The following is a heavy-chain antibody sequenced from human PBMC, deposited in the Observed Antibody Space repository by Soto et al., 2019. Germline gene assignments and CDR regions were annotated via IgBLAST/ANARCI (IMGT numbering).Heavy chain of an antibody. V-gene: IGHV4-34*01. J-gene: IGHJ6*03. Sequence: QVQLQLWGAGLLKPSETLSLTCVVDGGSFSGYFWSWIRQPPGKGLEWIGEIDHSGTTNYNPSLKSRVTISVDTSKNQFSLKLNSVTAADTAVYYCARESNYDFRSGHVYYYYIDVWGRGTTVTFSS. CDR1: GGSFSGYF. CDR2: IDHSGTT. D-gene: IGHD3-3*01. CDR3: ARESNYDFRSGHVYYYYIDV.